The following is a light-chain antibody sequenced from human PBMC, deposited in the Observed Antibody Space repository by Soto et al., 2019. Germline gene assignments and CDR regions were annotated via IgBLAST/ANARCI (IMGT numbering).Light chain of an antibody. CDR3: SSYTTPIVI. J-gene: IGLJ2*01. CDR1: SSDVGGYEF. CDR2: DVT. Sequence: QSVLTQPASVSGSPGQSITISCTGTSSDVGGYEFVSWYQQRPGKAPKLVIYDVTYRPSGVSDRFSGSKSGNTASLTISGLQAEDEADYYCSSYTTPIVIFGGVTKLTVL. V-gene: IGLV2-14*01.